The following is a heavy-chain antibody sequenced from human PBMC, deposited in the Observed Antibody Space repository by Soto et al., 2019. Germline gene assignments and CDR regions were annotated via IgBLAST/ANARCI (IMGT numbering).Heavy chain of an antibody. J-gene: IGHJ4*02. Sequence: QVQLVESGGGVVQPGRSLRLSCAASGFTFSSYAMHWVRQAPGQGLEWEAVISDAGSNKYYADSVKGRFTISRDNSNNTLYLQMNSLRAEDTDVYSCARAYEGDYFAYRGQGTLVTVSS. V-gene: IGHV3-30-3*01. D-gene: IGHD3-16*01. CDR2: ISDAGSNK. CDR3: ARAYEGDYFAY. CDR1: GFTFSSYA.